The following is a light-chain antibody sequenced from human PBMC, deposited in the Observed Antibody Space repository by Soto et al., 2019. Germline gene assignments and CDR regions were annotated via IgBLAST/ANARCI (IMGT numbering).Light chain of an antibody. J-gene: IGKJ1*01. CDR3: QKYDSAPWT. CDR2: AAS. V-gene: IGKV1-27*01. CDR1: QDISNY. Sequence: DIQMTQSPSSLSASVGERVTITCRASQDISNYLAWYQQKPGKVPKLLIYAASTLQSGVPSRFSGSGSGTDFTLTISSLQPEDVATYYCQKYDSAPWTFGQGTKVEIK.